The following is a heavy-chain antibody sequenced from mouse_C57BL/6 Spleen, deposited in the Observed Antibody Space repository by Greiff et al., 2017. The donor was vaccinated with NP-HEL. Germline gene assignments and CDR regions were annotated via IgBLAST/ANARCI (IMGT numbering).Heavy chain of an antibody. CDR1: GYSITSGYY. CDR2: ISYDGSN. CDR3: ARGDGYFYAMDY. J-gene: IGHJ4*01. V-gene: IGHV3-6*01. D-gene: IGHD2-3*01. Sequence: EVQLVESGPGLVKPSQSLSLTCSVTGYSITSGYYWNWIRQFPGNKLEWMGYISYDGSNNYNPSLKNRISITRDTSKNQFFLKLNSVTTEDTATYYCARGDGYFYAMDYWGQGTSVTVSS.